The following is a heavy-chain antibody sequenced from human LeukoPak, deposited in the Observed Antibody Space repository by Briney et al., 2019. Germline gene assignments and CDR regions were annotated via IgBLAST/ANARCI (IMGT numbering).Heavy chain of an antibody. CDR1: GFTFTSYW. CDR3: TRLHNSGWTGY. D-gene: IGHD6-19*01. V-gene: IGHV3-7*01. Sequence: GGSLRLSCAASGFTFTSYWMSWVRQAPGKGLEWVSNIKQDGSVKHYVDSVKGRFTISRDNTKNSLYLQMNSLRADDTAVYYCTRLHNSGWTGYWGQGTLVTVSS. J-gene: IGHJ4*02. CDR2: IKQDGSVK.